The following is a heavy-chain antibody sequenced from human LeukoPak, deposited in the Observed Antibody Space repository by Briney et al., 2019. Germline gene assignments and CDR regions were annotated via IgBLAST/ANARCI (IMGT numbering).Heavy chain of an antibody. J-gene: IGHJ4*02. CDR1: GYSFTSYW. CDR3: ARHLADSSGYLGNYFDY. Sequence: PGESLRISCKGSGYSFTSYWIGWVRQMPGKGLEWMGIIYPGDSDTRYSPSFQGQVTISADKSISTAYLQWSSLKASDTAMYYCARHLADSSGYLGNYFDYWGQGTLVTVSS. CDR2: IYPGDSDT. V-gene: IGHV5-51*01. D-gene: IGHD3-22*01.